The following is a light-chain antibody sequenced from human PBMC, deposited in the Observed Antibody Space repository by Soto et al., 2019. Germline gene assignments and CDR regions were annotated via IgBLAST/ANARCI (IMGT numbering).Light chain of an antibody. CDR1: QSVTSNY. J-gene: IGKJ5*01. Sequence: EIVLTQSPGTLSLSPGERATLSCRASQSVTSNYLAWYQQKPGQAPRLLIXDASNRATGIPARFSGSGSGTDFTLTISSLETADFAVYYCQQYGGSPPITFGQGTRLEIK. V-gene: IGKV3-20*01. CDR3: QQYGGSPPIT. CDR2: DAS.